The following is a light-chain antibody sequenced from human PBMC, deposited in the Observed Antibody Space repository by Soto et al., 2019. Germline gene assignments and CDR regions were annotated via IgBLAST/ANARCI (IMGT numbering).Light chain of an antibody. J-gene: IGLJ2*01. V-gene: IGLV7-46*01. CDR2: DTT. Sequence: QAVVTQEPSLTVSPGGTVTLTCGSRTGAVTSGHYPYWFQQKPGQAPRTLIYDTTNKHSWTPARFSGSLLGGKAALTLSGAQPEDEADYYCRLAYTGAVLFGGGTKLTVL. CDR3: RLAYTGAVL. CDR1: TGAVTSGHY.